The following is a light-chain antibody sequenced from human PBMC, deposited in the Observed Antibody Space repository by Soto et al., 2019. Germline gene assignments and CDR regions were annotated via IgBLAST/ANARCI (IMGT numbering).Light chain of an antibody. CDR1: NSDVGSYNL. J-gene: IGLJ1*01. Sequence: QSVLTQPASVSGSPGQSITISCTGTNSDVGSYNLVSWYQQHPDKAPKLIIYEVGVRPSGVSDRFSGSKSGSTAYLTISGLQAEDEAEYYCSSYAGSGEVFGSGTKVTVL. CDR2: EVG. CDR3: SSYAGSGEV. V-gene: IGLV2-23*02.